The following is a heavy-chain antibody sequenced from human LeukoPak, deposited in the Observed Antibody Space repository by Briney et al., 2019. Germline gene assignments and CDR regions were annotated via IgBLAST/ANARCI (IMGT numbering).Heavy chain of an antibody. J-gene: IGHJ4*02. D-gene: IGHD6-13*01. CDR1: GGSISSYY. V-gene: IGHV4-59*01. CDR2: IYYSGST. Sequence: SETLSLTCTVSGGSISSYYWSWIRQPPGKGLEWIGYIYYSGSTNYNPSLKSRVTISVDTSKNQFSLKLSSVTAADTAVYYCARYSSSVDYWGQGTLVTVSS. CDR3: ARYSSSVDY.